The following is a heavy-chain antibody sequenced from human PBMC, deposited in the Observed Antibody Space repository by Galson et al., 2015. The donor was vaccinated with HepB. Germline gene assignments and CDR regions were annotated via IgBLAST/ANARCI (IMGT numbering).Heavy chain of an antibody. J-gene: IGHJ4*01. CDR2: ISYDGSNK. Sequence: SLRLSCAASGSTFSSYGMHWVRQAPGKGLEWVAVISYDGSNKYYADSVKGRFTISRDNSKNTLYLQMNSLRAEDTAVYYCATPTLQTYSYDSSAYYLDYWGPGTLVPASS. V-gene: IGHV3-30*03. CDR1: GSTFSSYG. CDR3: ATPTLQTYSYDSSAYYLDY. D-gene: IGHD3-22*01.